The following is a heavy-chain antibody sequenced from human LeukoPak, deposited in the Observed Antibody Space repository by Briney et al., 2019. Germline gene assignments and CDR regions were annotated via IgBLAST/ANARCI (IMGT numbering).Heavy chain of an antibody. V-gene: IGHV4-59*01. J-gene: IGHJ4*02. CDR2: IYYSGST. D-gene: IGHD3-16*01. CDR1: GGSLSSYY. CDR3: ARGRYGWLPFDY. Sequence: SETLSLTCTVSGGSLSSYYWSWIRQPPGKGLEWIGYIYYSGSTNYNPSLKSRVTISVDTSKNQFTLKLSSVTAADTAVYYCARGRYGWLPFDYWGQGTLVTVSS.